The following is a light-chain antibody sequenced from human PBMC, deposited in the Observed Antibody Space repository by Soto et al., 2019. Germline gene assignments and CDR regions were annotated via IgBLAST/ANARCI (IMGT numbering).Light chain of an antibody. J-gene: IGKJ5*01. Sequence: ETLMTQSPATLSVSPGERATLSCRASQSVRNNLAWYQQRRGQAPRLLIYYASTRATGVPARFSGSGSGTEFTLTISSLQSEDSALYYCQQYNNWPPITFGQGTRLEIK. CDR2: YAS. CDR3: QQYNNWPPIT. V-gene: IGKV3-15*01. CDR1: QSVRNN.